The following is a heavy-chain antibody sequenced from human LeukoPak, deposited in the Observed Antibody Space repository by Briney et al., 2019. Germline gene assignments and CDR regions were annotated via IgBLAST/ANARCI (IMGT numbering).Heavy chain of an antibody. CDR1: RFTFSSYG. V-gene: IGHV3-30*02. CDR2: IRYDGSNK. CDR3: AKEWEFTY. D-gene: IGHD1-26*01. J-gene: IGHJ4*02. Sequence: HPGGSLRLSCAASRFTFSSYGMHWVRQAPGKGLEWVAFIRYDGSNKFYADSVKGRFTISRDNPRNTLYLQMNSLRAEDTAMYHCAKEWEFTYWGQGTLVTVSS.